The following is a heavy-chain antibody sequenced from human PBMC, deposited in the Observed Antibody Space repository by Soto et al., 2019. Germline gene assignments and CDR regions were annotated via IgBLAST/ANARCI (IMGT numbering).Heavy chain of an antibody. V-gene: IGHV1-69*12. D-gene: IGHD3-3*01. J-gene: IGHJ5*02. CDR2: IIPIFGTA. Sequence: QVQLVQSGAEVKKPGSSVKVSRKASGGTFSSYAISWVRQAPGQGLEWMGGIIPIFGTANYAQKFQGRVTITADESTSTAYMELSSLRSEDTAVYYCARATHYDFWSGPNWFDPWGQGTLVTVSS. CDR1: GGTFSSYA. CDR3: ARATHYDFWSGPNWFDP.